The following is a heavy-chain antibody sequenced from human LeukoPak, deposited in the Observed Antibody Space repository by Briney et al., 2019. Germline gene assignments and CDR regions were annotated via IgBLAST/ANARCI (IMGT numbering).Heavy chain of an antibody. V-gene: IGHV3-49*03. CDR3: TREWELPGTDFDY. CDR2: IRSKAYGGTT. J-gene: IGHJ4*02. D-gene: IGHD1-26*01. CDR1: GFTFGDYA. Sequence: PGGSLRLSCTASGFTFGDYAMDWFRQAPGKGLEWVGFIRSKAYGGTTEYAASVKGRFTTSRDESKSIAYLQMNSLKTEDTAVYYCTREWELPGTDFDYWGQGTLVTVSS.